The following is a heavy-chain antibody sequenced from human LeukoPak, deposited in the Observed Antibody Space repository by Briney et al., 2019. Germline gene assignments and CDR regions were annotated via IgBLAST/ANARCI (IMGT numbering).Heavy chain of an antibody. D-gene: IGHD2-2*01. V-gene: IGHV4-4*07. CDR1: GGSISSYY. J-gene: IGHJ6*03. Sequence: PSETLSLTCTVSGGSISSYYWSWLRQPAGKGLEWIGRIYTSGSTNYNPSLKSRVTMSVDTSKNQFSLKLSSVTAADTAVYYCARDDEVVPAAMKSNYYYYMDVWGKGTTVTVSS. CDR3: ARDDEVVPAAMKSNYYYYMDV. CDR2: IYTSGST.